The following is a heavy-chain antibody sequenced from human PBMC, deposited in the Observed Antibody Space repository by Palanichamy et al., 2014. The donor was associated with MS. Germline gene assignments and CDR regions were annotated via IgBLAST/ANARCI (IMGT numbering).Heavy chain of an antibody. V-gene: IGHV4-4*07. Sequence: QVQLQESGPGLVKPSETLSLTCSVSGGSISSYYWSWIRQAAGKGLEWIGRIFTTGSTSYNPSLKSRVTMSVDTSKNQISLKLSSVTAADTAVYYCAREGYSGTYYVYYFDYWGQGTLVTVSS. D-gene: IGHD1-26*01. CDR3: AREGYSGTYYVYYFDY. CDR1: GGSISSYY. J-gene: IGHJ4*02. CDR2: IFTTGST.